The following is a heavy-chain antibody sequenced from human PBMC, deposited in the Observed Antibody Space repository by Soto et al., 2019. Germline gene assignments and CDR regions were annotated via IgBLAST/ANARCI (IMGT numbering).Heavy chain of an antibody. J-gene: IGHJ4*02. CDR1: GFIFSSYG. CDR3: AISADYYDSSGPGY. V-gene: IGHV3-23*01. Sequence: EVQLLESGGGLVQPGGSLRLSCAASGFIFSSYGMSWVRQAPGKGLEWVSGINGRGRSTNYAASVKGRFTISRDNSKNTLYLQMNSLRAEDTAVYYCAISADYYDSSGPGYWGQGTLVIVSS. CDR2: INGRGRST. D-gene: IGHD3-22*01.